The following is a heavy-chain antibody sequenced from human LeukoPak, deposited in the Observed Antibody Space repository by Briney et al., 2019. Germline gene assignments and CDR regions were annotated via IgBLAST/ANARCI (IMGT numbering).Heavy chain of an antibody. V-gene: IGHV4-59*12. Sequence: SETLSLTCTVSGGSISSYYWSWIRQPPGKGLEWIAYIYYTGTTNYNPSLKSRVTMSVDTSKNQFSLKLSSVTAADTAVYYCAREGIVVVPAAIHYYYYYMDVWGKGTTVTVSS. CDR1: GGSISSYY. CDR3: AREGIVVVPAAIHYYYYYMDV. J-gene: IGHJ6*03. D-gene: IGHD2-2*01. CDR2: IYYTGTT.